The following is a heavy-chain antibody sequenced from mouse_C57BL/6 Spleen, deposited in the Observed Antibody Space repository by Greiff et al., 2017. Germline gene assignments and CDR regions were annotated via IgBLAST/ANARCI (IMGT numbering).Heavy chain of an antibody. D-gene: IGHD3-2*02. V-gene: IGHV7-3*01. CDR1: GFTFTDYY. CDR2: IRNKANGYTT. J-gene: IGHJ4*01. CDR3: ARCPSVLPPYYYAMDY. Sequence: EVKLMESGGGLVQPGGSLSLSCAASGFTFTDYYMSWVRQPPGKALEWLGFIRNKANGYTTEYSASVKGRFTISRDNSQSILYLQMNALRAEDSATYYCARCPSVLPPYYYAMDYWGQGTSVTVSS.